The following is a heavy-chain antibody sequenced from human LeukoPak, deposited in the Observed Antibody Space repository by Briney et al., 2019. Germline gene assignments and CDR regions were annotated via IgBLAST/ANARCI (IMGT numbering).Heavy chain of an antibody. J-gene: IGHJ4*02. CDR1: GYTFTGYY. Sequence: ASVKVSCKASGYTFTGYYMHWVRQAPGQGLEWMGWINPNSGGTNYAQKFQGWVTMTRDTSISTAYMELSRLRSDDTAVYYCARMRYCSSTSCYDGEYYFDYWGQGTLVTVSS. CDR3: ARMRYCSSTSCYDGEYYFDY. V-gene: IGHV1-2*04. CDR2: INPNSGGT. D-gene: IGHD2-2*01.